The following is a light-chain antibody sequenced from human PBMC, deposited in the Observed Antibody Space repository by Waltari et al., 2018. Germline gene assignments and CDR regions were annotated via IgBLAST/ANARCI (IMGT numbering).Light chain of an antibody. V-gene: IGLV1-47*02. J-gene: IGLJ3*02. CDR1: SSNIGRNY. Sequence: QSVLTQPPSASGTPGQRVTISCSGSSSNIGRNYVYWYQQFPGTAPKLLVYSNNERPSGVPDRISCCKSGTSASLAISGLRSEDEADYYCATWDGSLTAWVFGGGTKLTVL. CDR3: ATWDGSLTAWV. CDR2: SNN.